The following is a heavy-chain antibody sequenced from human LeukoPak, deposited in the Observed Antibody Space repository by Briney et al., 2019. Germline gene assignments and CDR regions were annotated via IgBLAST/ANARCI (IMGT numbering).Heavy chain of an antibody. CDR3: ARDFPGIAVAGTRPLDY. J-gene: IGHJ4*02. CDR1: GFTVNSNY. Sequence: GGSLRLSCAASGFTVNSNYMSWVRQAPGKGLEWVSVIYSGGSTYYAASVKGRFTISRDNSKNTLYLQMNSLRAEDTAVYYCARDFPGIAVAGTRPLDYWGQGTLVTVSS. D-gene: IGHD6-19*01. V-gene: IGHV3-53*01. CDR2: IYSGGST.